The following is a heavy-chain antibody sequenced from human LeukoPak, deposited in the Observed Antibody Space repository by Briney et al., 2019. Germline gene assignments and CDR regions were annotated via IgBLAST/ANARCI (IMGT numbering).Heavy chain of an antibody. V-gene: IGHV3-21*01. Sequence: GGSLRLSCTGSGFTFSSYSMNWVRQAPGKGLEWVSSISSSSSYRYYEESVKGRFSISRDNARNSLYLQMNSLRAEDTAVYYCARDHVGAAYYFDYWGQGTLVTVSS. CDR3: ARDHVGAAYYFDY. CDR2: ISSSSSYR. CDR1: GFTFSSYS. J-gene: IGHJ4*02. D-gene: IGHD1-26*01.